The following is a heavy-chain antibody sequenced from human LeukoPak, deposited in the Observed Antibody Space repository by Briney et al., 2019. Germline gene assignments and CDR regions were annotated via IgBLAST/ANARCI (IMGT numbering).Heavy chain of an antibody. CDR3: ARVYYQDSGTSYRHLDY. D-gene: IGHD3-22*01. J-gene: IGHJ4*02. CDR1: GFTFRNYC. Sequence: PGGSLRLSCAASGFTFRNYCMTWVRQVPGKGLEWVASIKQDESEKYSLDSVKGRFTISRDNAENSLYLQMNSLRAEDTAVYYRARVYYQDSGTSYRHLDYWGQGTLVTVSS. CDR2: IKQDESEK. V-gene: IGHV3-7*01.